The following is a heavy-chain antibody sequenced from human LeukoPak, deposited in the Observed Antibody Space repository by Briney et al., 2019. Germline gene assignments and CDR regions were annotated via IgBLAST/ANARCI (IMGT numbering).Heavy chain of an antibody. CDR3: ARRHSGSWSFDY. J-gene: IGHJ4*02. CDR1: GYTFATYR. D-gene: IGHD6-13*01. V-gene: IGHV5-51*01. CDR2: IYTGDSDT. Sequence: KDGESLKISCKGSGYTFATYRIGWVPQMQGKGLEWMGIIYTGDSDTTYSPSFRAQITISADKSTATAHLQWTLRASDTAVYYCARRHSGSWSFDYWGQGTLVTVSS.